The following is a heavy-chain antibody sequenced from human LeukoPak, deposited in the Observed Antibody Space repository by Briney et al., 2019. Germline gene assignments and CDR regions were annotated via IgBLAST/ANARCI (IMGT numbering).Heavy chain of an antibody. CDR3: ARVASDPLVTLSGRHFDY. Sequence: SETLSLTCTVSGGSISSYYWSWIRQPPGKGLEWIGYIYYSGSTNYNPSLKSRVTILVDTSKNQFSLKLSSVTAADTAVYYCARVASDPLVTLSGRHFDYWGQGTLVTVSS. CDR1: GGSISSYY. J-gene: IGHJ4*02. V-gene: IGHV4-59*08. D-gene: IGHD3-9*01. CDR2: IYYSGST.